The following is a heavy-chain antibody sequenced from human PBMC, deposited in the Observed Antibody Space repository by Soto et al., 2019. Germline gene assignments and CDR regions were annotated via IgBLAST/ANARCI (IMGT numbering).Heavy chain of an antibody. CDR3: VSRIPSWVFDY. D-gene: IGHD3-16*01. V-gene: IGHV4-59*01. J-gene: IGHJ4*01. CDR1: GGSISRYY. Sequence: PSETLSLTCTVSGGSISRYYWSWIRQPPGKGLEWIGYIYCSGSTDYNPSLKSRVTISVDTSKNQFCLKLSSVTAADTAVYFCVSRIPSWVFDYWGQGTLVTVSS. CDR2: IYCSGST.